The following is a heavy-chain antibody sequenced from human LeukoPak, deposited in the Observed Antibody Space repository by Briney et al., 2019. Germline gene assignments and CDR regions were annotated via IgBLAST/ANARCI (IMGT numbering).Heavy chain of an antibody. V-gene: IGHV3-7*01. Sequence: GGSLRLSCAASGFTFSSYAMSWVRQAPGKGLEWVANIKQDGSEKYYVDSVKGRFTISRDNAKNSLYLQMNSLRAEDTAVYYCARMFANLKLNFDYWGQGTLVTVSS. CDR3: ARMFANLKLNFDY. CDR2: IKQDGSEK. J-gene: IGHJ4*02. CDR1: GFTFSSYA. D-gene: IGHD1-14*01.